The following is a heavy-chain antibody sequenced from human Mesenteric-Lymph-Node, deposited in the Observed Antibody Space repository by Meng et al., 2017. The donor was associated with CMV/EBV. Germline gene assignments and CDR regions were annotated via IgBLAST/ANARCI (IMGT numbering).Heavy chain of an antibody. Sequence: KVSCKASGYTFTSCGINWVRQAPGQGLEWVGWISSYNDDTNYAQNLQGRVTMTTDTSTSTAYMELRSLRSDDTAVYYCARDSGADYWGQGTLVTVSS. CDR3: ARDSGADY. J-gene: IGHJ4*02. D-gene: IGHD1-1*01. V-gene: IGHV1-18*01. CDR2: ISSYNDDT. CDR1: GYTFTSCG.